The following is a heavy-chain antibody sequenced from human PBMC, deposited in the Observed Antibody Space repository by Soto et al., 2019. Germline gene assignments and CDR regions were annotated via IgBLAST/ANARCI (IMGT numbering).Heavy chain of an antibody. CDR2: IYSGGST. CDR3: ARSHSGSPPGWFDP. J-gene: IGHJ5*02. Sequence: GGSLRFSCAASGFTVSSNYMSWVRQAPGKGLEWVSVIYSGGSTYYADSVKGRFTISRDNSKNTLYLQMNSLRAEDTAVYYCARSHSGSPPGWFDPWGQGTLVTVSS. V-gene: IGHV3-53*01. D-gene: IGHD1-26*01. CDR1: GFTVSSNY.